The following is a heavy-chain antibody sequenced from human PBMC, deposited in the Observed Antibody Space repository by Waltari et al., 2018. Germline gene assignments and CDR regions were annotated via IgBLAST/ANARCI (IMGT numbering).Heavy chain of an antibody. D-gene: IGHD1-1*01. CDR2: ISFEGSIK. J-gene: IGHJ6*02. V-gene: IGHV3-30*14. CDR3: ARGSNRNDLGLEV. CDR1: GFTFRSYA. Sequence: QVQLVESGGGVVQPGRSLRLSCAASGFTFRSYAMHWVRQAPGKGVEWLADISFEGSIKYYTDADSVKGRLTISRDNSKNTLFLQMNSLRSEDTAVYYCARGSNRNDLGLEVWGQGTTVTASS.